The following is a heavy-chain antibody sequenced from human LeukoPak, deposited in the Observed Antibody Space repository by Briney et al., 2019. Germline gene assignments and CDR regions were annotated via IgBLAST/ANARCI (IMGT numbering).Heavy chain of an antibody. J-gene: IGHJ6*02. Sequence: GASVKVSCKASGYTFTSYAMNWVRQAPGQGLEWMGWINTNTGNPTYAQGFTGRFVFSLDTSVSTAYLQISSLKAEDTAVYYCARVSSSSWYRFNHYGMDVWGQGTTVTVSS. V-gene: IGHV7-4-1*02. D-gene: IGHD6-13*01. CDR3: ARVSSSSWYRFNHYGMDV. CDR1: GYTFTSYA. CDR2: INTNTGNP.